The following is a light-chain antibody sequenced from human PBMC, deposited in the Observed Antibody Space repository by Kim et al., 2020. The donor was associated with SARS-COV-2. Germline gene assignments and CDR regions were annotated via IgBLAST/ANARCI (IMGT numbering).Light chain of an antibody. Sequence: DIQMTQSPSTLSASVGDRVTITCRASQNINDRAWYQQKPGKAPKVLIYKASSLESGVPSRFSGGGSGTEFTLTISSLQPDDLATYYCQHYNDYYWTFGQGTKVDIK. CDR1: QNINDR. J-gene: IGKJ1*01. CDR3: QHYNDYYWT. V-gene: IGKV1-5*03. CDR2: KAS.